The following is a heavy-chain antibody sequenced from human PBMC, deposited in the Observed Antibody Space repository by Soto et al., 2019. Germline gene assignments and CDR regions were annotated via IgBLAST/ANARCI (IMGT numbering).Heavy chain of an antibody. CDR2: IYSGGST. Sequence: GGSLRLSCAASGFSVSSNYMSWVRQAPGKGLEWVSVIYSGGSTYYADSAKGRFTISRDNSKNTLYLQMNSRRAEDTVVYYCSRTKGESGAVDAFEIWGQGTMVAVSS. J-gene: IGHJ3*02. CDR3: SRTKGESGAVDAFEI. CDR1: GFSVSSNY. D-gene: IGHD2-21*01. V-gene: IGHV3-53*01.